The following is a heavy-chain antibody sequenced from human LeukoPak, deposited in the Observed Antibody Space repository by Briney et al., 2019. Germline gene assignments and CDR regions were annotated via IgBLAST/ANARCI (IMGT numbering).Heavy chain of an antibody. D-gene: IGHD3-10*01. CDR1: GFTFSSYG. CDR3: ARDRGSGSYFMGDGMDV. CDR2: IWYDGSNK. V-gene: IGHV3-33*01. J-gene: IGHJ6*02. Sequence: PGRALRLSCAASGFTFSSYGMHWVRQAPGKGLEGVAVIWYDGSNKYYADSVKGRFTISRDNSKNTLYLQMYSLRAEDTAVYYCARDRGSGSYFMGDGMDVWGQGTTVTVSS.